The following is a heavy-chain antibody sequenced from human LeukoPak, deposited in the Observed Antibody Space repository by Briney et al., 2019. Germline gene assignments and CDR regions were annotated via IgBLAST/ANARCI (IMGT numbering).Heavy chain of an antibody. V-gene: IGHV4-34*01. Sequence: SETLSLTCAVYGGSFSGYYWSWIRQPPGKGLEWIGEINHSGSTNYNPSLKSRVTISVDTSKNQFSLKLSSVTAADTAVYYCAISRISPYYYYGMDVWGQGTTVTVSS. J-gene: IGHJ6*02. CDR1: GGSFSGYY. D-gene: IGHD2-15*01. CDR3: AISRISPYYYYGMDV. CDR2: INHSGST.